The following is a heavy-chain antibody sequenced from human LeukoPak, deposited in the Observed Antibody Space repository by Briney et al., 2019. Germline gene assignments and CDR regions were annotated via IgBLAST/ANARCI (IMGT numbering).Heavy chain of an antibody. CDR3: AKEEKVAIDY. D-gene: IGHD5-12*01. J-gene: IGHJ4*02. CDR2: ISYDGSNK. V-gene: IGHV3-30*18. CDR1: GFTFSSYG. Sequence: GRSLRLSCAASGFTFSSYGMHWVRQAPGKGLEWVAVISYDGSNKYYADSVKGRFTISRDNSKNTLYLQMNSLRAEDTAVYYCAKEEKVAIDYWGQGTLVTVSS.